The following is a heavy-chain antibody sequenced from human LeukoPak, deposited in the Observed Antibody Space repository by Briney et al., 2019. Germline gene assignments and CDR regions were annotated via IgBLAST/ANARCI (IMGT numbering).Heavy chain of an antibody. J-gene: IGHJ3*02. D-gene: IGHD6-13*01. V-gene: IGHV1-46*01. CDR2: INPNGGST. Sequence: ASVKVSCKASGYTLTRYFIHWVRQAPGQGLEWMGIINPNGGSTSYPQKFQGRVTMTRDTSTSTAYMELRSLRSDDTAVYYCARDSGIAAAGTPLDAFDIWGQGTMVTVSS. CDR1: GYTLTRYF. CDR3: ARDSGIAAAGTPLDAFDI.